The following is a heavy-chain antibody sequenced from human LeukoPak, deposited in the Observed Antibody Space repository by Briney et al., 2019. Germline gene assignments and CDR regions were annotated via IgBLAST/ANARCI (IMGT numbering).Heavy chain of an antibody. CDR2: IYHSGST. V-gene: IGHV4-38-2*01. D-gene: IGHD6-6*01. CDR1: GYSISSGYY. CDR3: ARSRGIAARYYFDY. J-gene: IGHJ4*02. Sequence: SETLSLICAVSGYSISSGYYWGWIRRPPGKGLEWLGSIYHSGSTYYNPSLKSRVTMSVDTSKNQFSLKLSSVTAADTAVYYCARSRGIAARYYFDYWGQGTLVTVSS.